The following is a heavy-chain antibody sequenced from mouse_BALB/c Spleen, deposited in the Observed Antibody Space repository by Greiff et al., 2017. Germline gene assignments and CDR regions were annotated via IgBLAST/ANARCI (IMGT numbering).Heavy chain of an antibody. D-gene: IGHD1-1*01. V-gene: IGHV1-82*01. Sequence: VQLQQSGPELVKPGASVKISCKASGYAFSSSWMNWVKQRPGQGLEWIGRIYPGDGDTNYNGKFKGKATLTADKSSSTAYMQLSSLTSVDSAVYFCARSGFYYGSSPYAMDYWGQGTSVTVSS. CDR3: ARSGFYYGSSPYAMDY. CDR2: IYPGDGDT. J-gene: IGHJ4*01. CDR1: GYAFSSSW.